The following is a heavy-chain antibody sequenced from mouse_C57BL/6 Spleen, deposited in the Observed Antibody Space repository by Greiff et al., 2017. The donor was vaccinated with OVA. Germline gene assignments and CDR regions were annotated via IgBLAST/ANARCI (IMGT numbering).Heavy chain of an antibody. J-gene: IGHJ1*03. V-gene: IGHV5-16*01. CDR1: GFTFSDYY. D-gene: IGHD1-3*01. Sequence: EVQGVESAGGLVQPGSSLQLSCTASGFTFSDYYMAWVRQVPETGLEWVANINYDGSSTYYLDFLKSRFIISRDKAKNILYLQMSSLKADDTATNYCARITTPYWYCDVWGTGTTVTVSS. CDR3: ARITTPYWYCDV. CDR2: INYDGSST.